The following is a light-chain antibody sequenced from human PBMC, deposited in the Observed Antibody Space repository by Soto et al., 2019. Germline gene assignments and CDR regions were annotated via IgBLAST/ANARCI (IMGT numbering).Light chain of an antibody. Sequence: QSALTQPPSASGSPGQSVTISCTGTSSDVGGYNYVSWYQHHPGKAPKLMISEVSKRPSGVPDRFSGSKSGNTASLTVSGLQGEDEDDYYCSSFAGNNNLVFGGGTKLTVL. CDR3: SSFAGNNNLV. V-gene: IGLV2-8*01. J-gene: IGLJ2*01. CDR1: SSDVGGYNY. CDR2: EVS.